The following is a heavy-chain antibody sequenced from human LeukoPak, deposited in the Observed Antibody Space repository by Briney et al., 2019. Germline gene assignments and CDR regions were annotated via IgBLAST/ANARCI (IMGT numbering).Heavy chain of an antibody. CDR2: IYHSGST. CDR1: GGSISSGGYS. CDR3: ARSSYGSGYLVY. D-gene: IGHD5-18*01. V-gene: IGHV4-30-2*01. Sequence: SETLSLTCAVSGGSISSGGYSWSWIRQPPGKGLEWIGYIYHSGSTYYNPSLKSRVTISVDRSKNQFSLKLSSVTAADTAVYYCARSSYGSGYLVYWGQGTLVTVSS. J-gene: IGHJ4*02.